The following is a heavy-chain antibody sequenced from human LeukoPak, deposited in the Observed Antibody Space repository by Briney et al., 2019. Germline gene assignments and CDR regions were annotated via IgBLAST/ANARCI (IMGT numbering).Heavy chain of an antibody. CDR2: IYYSGST. J-gene: IGHJ4*02. Sequence: SETLSLTCTVSGVSISSYYWSWIRQPPGKGLEWIGYIYYSGSTNYNPSLKSRVTISVDTSKNQFSLKLSSVTAADTAVYYCARGQWLLFPTNDWGQGTLVTVSS. D-gene: IGHD3-3*01. CDR1: GVSISSYY. CDR3: ARGQWLLFPTND. V-gene: IGHV4-59*01.